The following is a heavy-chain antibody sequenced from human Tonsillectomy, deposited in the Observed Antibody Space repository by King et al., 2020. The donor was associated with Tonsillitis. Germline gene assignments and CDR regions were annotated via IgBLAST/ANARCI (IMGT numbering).Heavy chain of an antibody. Sequence: QLQESGPGLVKPSETLSLTCTVSGYSISSGYYWGWIRQRPGKGLEWIGSIYQSGSTYYNPSLKSRVTISVDTSKNQFSLNLSSVTAADTAVYYCARGLRATVTTFLDYWGQGTLVTVPS. V-gene: IGHV4-38-2*02. D-gene: IGHD4-17*01. J-gene: IGHJ4*02. CDR2: IYQSGST. CDR3: ARGLRATVTTFLDY. CDR1: GYSISSGYY.